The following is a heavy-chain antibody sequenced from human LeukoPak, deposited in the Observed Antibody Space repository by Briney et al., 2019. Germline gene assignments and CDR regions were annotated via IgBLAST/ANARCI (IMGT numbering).Heavy chain of an antibody. J-gene: IGHJ3*02. CDR2: IHYSGGT. CDR3: AKHSVLTGSGYAFDI. CDR1: GGSISNYY. Sequence: SETLSLTCTVFGGSISNYYWSWIRQSPGKGLEWIGYIHYSGGTKYNPSLKSRVIISVDMSMNQFSLKLSSVTAADTAMYYCAKHSVLTGSGYAFDIWGQGTAVTVSS. D-gene: IGHD3-9*01. V-gene: IGHV4-59*08.